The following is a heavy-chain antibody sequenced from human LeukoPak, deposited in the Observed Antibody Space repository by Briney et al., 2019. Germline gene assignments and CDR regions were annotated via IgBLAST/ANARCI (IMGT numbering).Heavy chain of an antibody. V-gene: IGHV4-59*01. CDR2: IHYSGST. CDR1: GGSISSYY. D-gene: IGHD3-10*01. J-gene: IGHJ4*02. Sequence: PSETLSLTCTVSGGSISSYYWSWIRQPPGKGLEWIGYIHYSGSTNYNPSLKSRVTISVDTSKNQFSLKLSSVTAADTAVYYCAQFGELFSFDHWGQGTLVTVSS. CDR3: AQFGELFSFDH.